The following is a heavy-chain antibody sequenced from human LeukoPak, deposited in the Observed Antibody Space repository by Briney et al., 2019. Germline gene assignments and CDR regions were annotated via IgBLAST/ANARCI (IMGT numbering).Heavy chain of an antibody. CDR1: GYTFTSYA. D-gene: IGHD3-22*01. J-gene: IGHJ4*02. Sequence: ASVKVSCTASGYTFTSYAMHWVRQAPGQRLEWMGWINAGNGNTKYSQKFQGRVTITRDTSASTAYMELSSLRSEDTAVYYCATAYYCDSSGYYEDDYWGQGTLVTVSS. CDR2: INAGNGNT. V-gene: IGHV1-3*01. CDR3: ATAYYCDSSGYYEDDY.